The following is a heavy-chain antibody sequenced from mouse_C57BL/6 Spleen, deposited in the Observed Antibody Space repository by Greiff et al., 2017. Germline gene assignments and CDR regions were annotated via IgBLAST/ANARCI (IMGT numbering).Heavy chain of an antibody. J-gene: IGHJ4*01. D-gene: IGHD1-1*01. CDR3: AINTTVGDYYAMGY. Sequence: QVQLQQPGAELVKPGASVKLSCKASGYTFTSYWMHWVKQRPGQGLEWIGRIHPSDSDTNYNQKFKGKSTLTVYKSSSPAYMQLSSLTSEDSAVYDCAINTTVGDYYAMGYWGQGPSVTVSA. CDR1: GYTFTSYW. V-gene: IGHV1-74*01. CDR2: IHPSDSDT.